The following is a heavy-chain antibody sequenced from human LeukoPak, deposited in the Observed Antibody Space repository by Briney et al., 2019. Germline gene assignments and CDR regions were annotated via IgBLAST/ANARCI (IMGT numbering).Heavy chain of an antibody. CDR1: GFNFRSYG. J-gene: IGHJ6*04. Sequence: GGSLRLSCAASGFNFRSYGMQWVRQAPGKGLEWVALISYDGTDKYFAASVRGRFTISRDNAKNSLYLQMNSLRSDDTAVYYCAREAHYDFWSGYYLGCAADVWGKGTTVTVSS. CDR3: AREAHYDFWSGYYLGCAADV. D-gene: IGHD3-3*01. V-gene: IGHV3-30*03. CDR2: ISYDGTDK.